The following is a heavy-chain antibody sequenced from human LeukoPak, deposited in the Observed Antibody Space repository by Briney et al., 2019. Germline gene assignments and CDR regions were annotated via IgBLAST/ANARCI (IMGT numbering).Heavy chain of an antibody. J-gene: IGHJ3*02. V-gene: IGHV1-18*01. Sequence: GASVKVSCKASGGTFSSYAISWVRQAPGQGLEWMGWISGYNGNTNYAQKLQGRVTMTTDTSTSTAYMELRSLRSDDTAVYFCARAGYYDSSGHIWGQGTLVTVSS. CDR2: ISGYNGNT. CDR3: ARAGYYDSSGHI. CDR1: GGTFSSYA. D-gene: IGHD3-22*01.